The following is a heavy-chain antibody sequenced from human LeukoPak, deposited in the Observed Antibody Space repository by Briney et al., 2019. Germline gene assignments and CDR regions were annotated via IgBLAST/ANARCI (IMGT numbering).Heavy chain of an antibody. CDR1: GFTLSSYW. Sequence: GGSLRLSCAASGFTLSSYWMHWVRQAPGKGLVWVSRISTDGSSTTYADSVKGRFTISRDNAKNTLYLEMNSLRAEDTAVYYCARDRYCTTTRCSDYWGQGTLVTVSS. CDR2: ISTDGSST. CDR3: ARDRYCTTTRCSDY. D-gene: IGHD2-2*01. J-gene: IGHJ4*02. V-gene: IGHV3-74*03.